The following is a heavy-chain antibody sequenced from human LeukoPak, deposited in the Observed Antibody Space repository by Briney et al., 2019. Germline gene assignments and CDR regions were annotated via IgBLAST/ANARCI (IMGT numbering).Heavy chain of an antibody. CDR3: ARELITMVRGVPDAFDI. CDR1: GFTFSSYE. Sequence: GGSLRLSCAASGFTFSSYEMNWVRQAPGKGLEWVSYISSSGSTIYYADSVKGRFTISRDNAKNSLYLQMNSLRAEDTAVYYCARELITMVRGVPDAFDIWGQGTMVTVSS. CDR2: ISSSGSTI. D-gene: IGHD3-10*01. J-gene: IGHJ3*02. V-gene: IGHV3-48*03.